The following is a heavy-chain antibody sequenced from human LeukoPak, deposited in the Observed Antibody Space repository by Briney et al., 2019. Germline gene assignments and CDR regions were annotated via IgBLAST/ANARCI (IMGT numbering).Heavy chain of an antibody. CDR1: GFTFSNYE. CDR2: ISSSSSTI. J-gene: IGHJ4*02. V-gene: IGHV3-48*03. CDR3: AKDLLTIFGVVDY. Sequence: GGSLGLSCAASGFTFSNYEMNWVRQAPGKGLEWVSYISSSSSTIYYADSVKGRFTISRDNSKNTLYLQMNSLRAEDTAVYYCAKDLLTIFGVVDYWGQGTLVTVSS. D-gene: IGHD3-3*01.